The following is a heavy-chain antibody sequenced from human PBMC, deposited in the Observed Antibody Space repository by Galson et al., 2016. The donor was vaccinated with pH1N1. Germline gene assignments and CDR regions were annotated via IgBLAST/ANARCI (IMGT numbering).Heavy chain of an antibody. Sequence: SLRLSCAASGFTFSNYWMHWVRQAPGKGLVWVSRIHSDGSSTTYADSVKGRFTISGDNVENTLYLQMNSLRAGGTAVYQCTRGWLGYSYGCAFDLWGQGTMVTVSS. CDR1: GFTFSNYW. CDR2: IHSDGSST. D-gene: IGHD5-18*01. J-gene: IGHJ3*01. V-gene: IGHV3-74*01. CDR3: TRGWLGYSYGCAFDL.